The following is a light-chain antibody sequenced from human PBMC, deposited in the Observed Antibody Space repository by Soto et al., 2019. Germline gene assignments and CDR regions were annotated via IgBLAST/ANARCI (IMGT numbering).Light chain of an antibody. CDR2: DVS. J-gene: IGLJ1*01. CDR3: SSYTSSSPYV. CDR1: SSDVGGYNY. V-gene: IGLV2-14*01. Sequence: QSVLTQPASVSGSPGQSITISCTGTSSDVGGYNYVSWYQQHPGKAPKLMIYDVSNRPSGVSNRFSGFKSGNTASLTISGLQAEDEADYYCSSYTSSSPYVFGTGTKVTVL.